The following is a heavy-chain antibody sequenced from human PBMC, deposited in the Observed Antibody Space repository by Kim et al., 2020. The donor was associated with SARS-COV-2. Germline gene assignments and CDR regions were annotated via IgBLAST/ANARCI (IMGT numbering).Heavy chain of an antibody. CDR3: ARDTHYFGSGREDDTFDI. V-gene: IGHV1-18*01. D-gene: IGHD3-10*01. Sequence: ASVKVSCKATGYTFTSYGISWVRQAPGQGLEWMGWISHYNGNTNYAQNLQGRVTMTTDTSTTTAYVELGSLRSDDTALYYCARDTHYFGSGREDDTFDIW. CDR1: GYTFTSYG. J-gene: IGHJ3*02. CDR2: ISHYNGNT.